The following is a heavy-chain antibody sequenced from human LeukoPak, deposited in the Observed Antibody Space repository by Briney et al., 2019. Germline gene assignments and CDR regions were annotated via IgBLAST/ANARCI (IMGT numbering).Heavy chain of an antibody. CDR2: ISSNGGST. CDR3: ARAGSSSWSDFDY. CDR1: GFTFSSYA. V-gene: IGHV3-64*01. D-gene: IGHD6-13*01. J-gene: IGHJ4*02. Sequence: GSLRLSCAASGFTFSSYAMHWVRQAPGKGLEYVSAISSNGGSTYYANSVKGRFTISRDNSKNTLYLRMGSLRAEDMAVYYCARAGSSSWSDFDYWGQGTLVTVSS.